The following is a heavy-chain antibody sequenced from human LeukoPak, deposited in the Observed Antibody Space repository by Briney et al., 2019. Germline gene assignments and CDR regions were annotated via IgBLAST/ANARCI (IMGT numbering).Heavy chain of an antibody. CDR3: AGDQLALNALNI. D-gene: IGHD1-1*01. V-gene: IGHV4-59*11. CDR1: GGSISSHY. CDR2: IYYSGST. Sequence: PSETLSLTCTVSGGSISSHYWSWIRQPPGKGLEWIGYIYYSGSTDYNPSLKSQVTISVDTSKNQFSLKLSSVTAADTAVYFCAGDQLALNALNIWGQGTMVTVSS. J-gene: IGHJ3*02.